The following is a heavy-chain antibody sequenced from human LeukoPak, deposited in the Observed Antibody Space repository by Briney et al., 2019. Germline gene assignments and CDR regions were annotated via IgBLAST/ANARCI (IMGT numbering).Heavy chain of an antibody. D-gene: IGHD3-3*01. CDR1: GFTFSSYG. J-gene: IGHJ4*02. V-gene: IGHV3-30*02. CDR3: AKTGNPYYDFWSGRDY. CDR2: IRYDGSNK. Sequence: GGSLRLSCAASGFTFSSYGMHWVRQAPGKGLEWVAFIRYDGSNKYYADSVKGRFTISRDNSKNTLYLQMNSLRAEDTAVYYCAKTGNPYYDFWSGRDYWGQGTLVTVSS.